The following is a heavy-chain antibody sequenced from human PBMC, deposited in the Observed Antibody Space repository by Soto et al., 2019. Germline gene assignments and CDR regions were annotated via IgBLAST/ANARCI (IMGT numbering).Heavy chain of an antibody. CDR1: GFTFSSYG. V-gene: IGHV3-33*01. D-gene: IGHD3-3*01. Sequence: GGSLRLSCAASGFTFSSYGMHWVRQAPGKGLEWVAVIWYDGSNKYYADSVKGRFTISRDNSKNTLYLQMNSLRAEDTAVYYCARSLYYDFWSGYPRTHYYYYYYGMDVWGQGTTVTVSS. CDR3: ARSLYYDFWSGYPRTHYYYYYYGMDV. CDR2: IWYDGSNK. J-gene: IGHJ6*02.